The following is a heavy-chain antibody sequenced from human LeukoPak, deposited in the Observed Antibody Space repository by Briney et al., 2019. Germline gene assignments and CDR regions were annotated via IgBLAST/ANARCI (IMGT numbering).Heavy chain of an antibody. D-gene: IGHD1-26*01. CDR2: ISNDATDK. Sequence: GGSLRLSCAASGFTFGTYGMHWVRQAPGKGLEWVAVISNDATDKYYADTVKGRFSISRDNSKNTLYLQMNSLRAEDTAVYYCGKGLGGSFAAGNYLGQGTPVTVSS. CDR3: GKGLGGSFAAGNY. V-gene: IGHV3-30*18. J-gene: IGHJ4*02. CDR1: GFTFGTYG.